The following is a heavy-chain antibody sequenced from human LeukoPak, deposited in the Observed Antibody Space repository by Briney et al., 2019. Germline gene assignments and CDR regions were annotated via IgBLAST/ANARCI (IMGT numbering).Heavy chain of an antibody. CDR1: GGSFSGYY. CDR3: ARSHSSSYYYYYYYMDV. V-gene: IGHV4-34*01. CDR2: INHSGST. D-gene: IGHD6-6*01. Sequence: SETLSLTCAVYGGSFSGYYWSWIRQPPGKGLEWIGEINHSGSTNYNPSLKGRVTISVDTSKNQFSLKLSSVTAADTAVYYCARSHSSSYYYYYYYMDVWGKGTTVTVSS. J-gene: IGHJ6*03.